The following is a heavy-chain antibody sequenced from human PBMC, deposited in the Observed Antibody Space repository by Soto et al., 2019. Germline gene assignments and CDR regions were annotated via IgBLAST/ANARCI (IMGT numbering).Heavy chain of an antibody. J-gene: IGHJ4*02. CDR2: VSANGQGI. Sequence: GGSLRLSCAASGFTSSSSAISWVRQAPGKGLEWVSAVSANGQGIYYADSVRGRFTISRDNSKNTVFLHMDSLSAEDTAVYYCAKDRHYPRDYFPYWGQGTLVTVSS. CDR1: GFTSSSSA. V-gene: IGHV3-23*01. CDR3: AKDRHYPRDYFPY. D-gene: IGHD3-10*01.